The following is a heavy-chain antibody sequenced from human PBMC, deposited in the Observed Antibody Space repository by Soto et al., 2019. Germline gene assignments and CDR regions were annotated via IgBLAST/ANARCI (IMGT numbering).Heavy chain of an antibody. J-gene: IGHJ4*02. CDR2: SYYSGST. Sequence: QVQLQESGPGLVKPSQTLSLTCTLSGGSISSGGYCWNWIRQHPGKGLQWIGYSYYSGSTHYNPSLRGRVVMSVDTSKNKFALKLMSVPGADTAVYFCAVGRRFWEWSGACDYWGQGTLVTVSS. CDR3: AVGRRFWEWSGACDY. V-gene: IGHV4-31*03. D-gene: IGHD3-3*01. CDR1: GGSISSGGYC.